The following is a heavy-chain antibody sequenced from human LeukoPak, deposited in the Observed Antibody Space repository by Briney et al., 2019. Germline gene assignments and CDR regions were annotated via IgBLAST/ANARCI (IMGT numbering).Heavy chain of an antibody. V-gene: IGHV1-69*01. CDR1: GGSFSRYV. D-gene: IGHD2-2*01. CDR2: IITVFGTA. CDR3: ATPAPLAPPYYMDV. Sequence: SVKVSCKAAGGSFSRYVISGVRPPAGQGLEWRVGIITVFGTANYAQKFQGRVTITADESTSTAYMELSSLRSEDTAVYYCATPAPLAPPYYMDVWGKGTTVTVSS. J-gene: IGHJ6*03.